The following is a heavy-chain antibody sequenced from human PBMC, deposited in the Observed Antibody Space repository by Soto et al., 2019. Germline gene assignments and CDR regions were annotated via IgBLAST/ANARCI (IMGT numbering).Heavy chain of an antibody. V-gene: IGHV3-7*01. CDR1: GFTFSSYW. D-gene: IGHD2-2*01. CDR2: IKQDGSEK. CDR3: ARARVLGYCSSTSCYYYFDY. J-gene: IGHJ4*02. Sequence: GGSLRLSCAASGFTFSSYWMIWVRQAPGKGLEWVANIKQDGSEKYYVDSVKGRFTISRDNAKNSLYLQMNSLRVEDTAVYYCARARVLGYCSSTSCYYYFDYWGQGTLVTVSS.